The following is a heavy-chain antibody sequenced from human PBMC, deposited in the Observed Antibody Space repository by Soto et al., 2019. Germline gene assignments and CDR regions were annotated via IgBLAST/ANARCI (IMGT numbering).Heavy chain of an antibody. J-gene: IGHJ5*02. CDR3: ARVPDR. CDR1: GGSISSGGYS. D-gene: IGHD2-2*01. V-gene: IGHV4-30-2*01. Sequence: SETLSLTXGVSGGSISSGGYSWSWIRQPPGKGLEWIGYIYHRGSTYYNPSLKSRVTISVDRSKNQFSLKLSFVTSAETAVYYCARVPDRWGQGTLVTVSS. CDR2: IYHRGST.